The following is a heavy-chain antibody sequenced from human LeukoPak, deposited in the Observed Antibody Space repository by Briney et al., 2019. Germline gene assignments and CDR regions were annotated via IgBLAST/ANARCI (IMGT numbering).Heavy chain of an antibody. J-gene: IGHJ5*02. Sequence: SETLSLTCTVSGGSISSYYWSWIRQPPGKGLEWIGYIYYSGSTNYNPSLKSRVTISVDTSKNQFSLELSSVTAADTAVYYCARTRGIAAAGIMFAVWFDPWGQGTLVTVSS. D-gene: IGHD6-13*01. V-gene: IGHV4-59*01. CDR3: ARTRGIAAAGIMFAVWFDP. CDR1: GGSISSYY. CDR2: IYYSGST.